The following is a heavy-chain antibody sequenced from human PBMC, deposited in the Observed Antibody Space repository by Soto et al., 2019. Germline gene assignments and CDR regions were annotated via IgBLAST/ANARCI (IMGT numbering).Heavy chain of an antibody. Sequence: SEPLSLPCTVSNGSIRSYYWSRIRQPPGKGLEWIGYIYYRGNTNYSPSLKSRVTISLDTSQNQFSLKLTSVTAADTAVYYCARSMVGSTTNRLDSWGQGTLVTVSS. CDR2: IYYRGNT. J-gene: IGHJ5*01. V-gene: IGHV4-59*01. CDR3: ARSMVGSTTNRLDS. D-gene: IGHD1-26*01. CDR1: NGSIRSYY.